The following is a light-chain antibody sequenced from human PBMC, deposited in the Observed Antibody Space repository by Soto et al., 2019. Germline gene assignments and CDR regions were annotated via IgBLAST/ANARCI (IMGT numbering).Light chain of an antibody. CDR1: SSNIGNNY. CDR2: ENN. CDR3: GTWDSSLSAXV. V-gene: IGLV1-51*02. Sequence: SVLTQPPSVSAAPGQKVTISCSGSSSNIGNNYVSWYQQLPGTAPKLLIYENNKRPSGIPDRFSGSKSGTSATLGITGLXXXXXXXYXCGTWDSSLSAXVFGTGTKVTVL. J-gene: IGLJ1*01.